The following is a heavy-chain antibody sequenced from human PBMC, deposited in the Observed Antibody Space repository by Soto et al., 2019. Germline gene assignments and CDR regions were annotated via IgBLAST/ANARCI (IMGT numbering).Heavy chain of an antibody. CDR3: VRKSYVRGATRGRDV. J-gene: IGHJ6*02. D-gene: IGHD1-26*01. CDR2: TYYRSKWYN. Sequence: SQTLSLTCAISGDSVSSNSAAWNWIRQSPSRGLEWLGRTYYRSKWYNDYSVSVKSRITINPNTSKDQSSLQLNSVTPEDTAVYYCVRKSYVRGATRGRDVGGQGTTVTVSS. CDR1: GDSVSSNSAA. V-gene: IGHV6-1*01.